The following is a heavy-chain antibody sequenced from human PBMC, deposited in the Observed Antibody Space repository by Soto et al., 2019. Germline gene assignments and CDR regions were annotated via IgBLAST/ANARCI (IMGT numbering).Heavy chain of an antibody. CDR1: GDSVSSNSAA. V-gene: IGHV6-1*01. CDR3: ARDFRVVVPAAPSNWFDP. D-gene: IGHD2-2*01. CDR2: TYYRSKWYN. J-gene: IGHJ5*02. Sequence: PSQTLSLTCAISGDSVSSNSAAWNWIRQSPSRGLEWLGRTYYRSKWYNDYAVSVKSRITINPDTSKNQFSLQLNSVTPEDMAVYYCARDFRVVVPAAPSNWFDPWAREPWSPSPQ.